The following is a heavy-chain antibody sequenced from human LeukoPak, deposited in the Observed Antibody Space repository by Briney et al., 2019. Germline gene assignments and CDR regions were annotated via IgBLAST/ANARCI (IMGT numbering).Heavy chain of an antibody. Sequence: GGSLRLSCTASGFSFSGHWMHWARHLPGKGLVWVSRISPTGSTTSYADSVKGRFTVSRDNAKNTLYLQVNNLRAEDTAVYYCARGPNSNWSGLDFWGQRTLLTVSS. CDR3: ARGPNSNWSGLDF. CDR1: GFSFSGHW. CDR2: ISPTGSTT. J-gene: IGHJ4*02. D-gene: IGHD6-6*01. V-gene: IGHV3-74*01.